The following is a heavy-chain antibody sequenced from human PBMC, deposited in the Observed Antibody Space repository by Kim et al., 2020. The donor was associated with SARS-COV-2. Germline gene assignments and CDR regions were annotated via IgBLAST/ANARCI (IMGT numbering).Heavy chain of an antibody. D-gene: IGHD3-22*01. V-gene: IGHV1-46*01. Sequence: ASVKVSCKASGYTFTSYYMHWVRQAPGQGLEWMGIINPSGGSTSYAQKFQGRVTMTRDTSTSTVYMELSSLRSEDTAVYYCARALRLYYYDSSNNAFDIWGQGTMVTVSS. CDR2: INPSGGST. CDR3: ARALRLYYYDSSNNAFDI. CDR1: GYTFTSYY. J-gene: IGHJ3*02.